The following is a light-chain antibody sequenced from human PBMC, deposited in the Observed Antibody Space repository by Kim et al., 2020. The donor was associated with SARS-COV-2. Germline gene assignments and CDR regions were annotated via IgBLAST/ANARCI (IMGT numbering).Light chain of an antibody. Sequence: SPGKTASITCSGDKLGDKYACWYQQTPSPSPVLVIYQDSKRPSGIPERFSGSNSGNTATLTISGTQAMDEADYYCQAWDSSTNYVFGTGTKVTVL. CDR1: KLGDKY. J-gene: IGLJ1*01. CDR3: QAWDSSTNYV. V-gene: IGLV3-1*01. CDR2: QDS.